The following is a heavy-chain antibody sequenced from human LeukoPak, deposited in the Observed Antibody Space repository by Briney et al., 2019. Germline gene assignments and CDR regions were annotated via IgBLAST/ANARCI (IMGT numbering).Heavy chain of an antibody. V-gene: IGHV3-23*01. Sequence: PGGSLRLSCAASGFTFSSYAMSWVRQAPGKGLEWVSAISGSGGSTYYADSVKGRFTISRDNSKNTLYLQMNSLRAEATAVYYCARRIQLWSRPFDYWGQGTLVTVSS. J-gene: IGHJ4*02. CDR3: ARRIQLWSRPFDY. CDR1: GFTFSSYA. CDR2: ISGSGGST. D-gene: IGHD5-18*01.